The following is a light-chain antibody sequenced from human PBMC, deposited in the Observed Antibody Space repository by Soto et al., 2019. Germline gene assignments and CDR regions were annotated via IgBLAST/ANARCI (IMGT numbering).Light chain of an antibody. CDR2: DVT. V-gene: IGLV2-14*03. J-gene: IGLJ1*01. CDR1: STDFGAHNC. CDR3: CSYVNSTTRV. Sequence: QSVLTQPASVSGSLGQSISISCTGTSTDFGAHNCVSWYQQHPHRAPKLIIFDVTTRPSGVSPRFSGSKSGNTASLTISGLWSEDEDDYYCCSYVNSTTRVFGAGTKLTVL.